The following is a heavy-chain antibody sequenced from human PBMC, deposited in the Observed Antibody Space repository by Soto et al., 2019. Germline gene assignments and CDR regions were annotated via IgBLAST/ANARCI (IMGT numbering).Heavy chain of an antibody. CDR2: ISGSGGTT. CDR1: GFTFSSYA. V-gene: IGHV3-23*01. D-gene: IGHD7-27*01. J-gene: IGHJ3*02. CDR3: AKTANGGCSAFDI. Sequence: EVQLLESGGGLVQPGGSLRLSCAASGFTFSSYAMSWVRQAPGKGLEWVSAISGSGGTTYYADSVKGRFTFSRDNSKNTLYLQMNSLRAEDTAVYYCAKTANGGCSAFDIWGQGTMVTVSS.